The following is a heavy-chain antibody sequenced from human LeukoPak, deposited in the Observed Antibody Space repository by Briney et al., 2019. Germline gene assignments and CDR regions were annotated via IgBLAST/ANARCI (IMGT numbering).Heavy chain of an antibody. V-gene: IGHV4-30-2*01. D-gene: IGHD2-2*01. CDR3: ARGGCSSTSCFFDY. CDR1: GGSISSGGHY. Sequence: SQTLSLTCTVSGGSISSGGHYWSWIRQPPGKGLEWIGYIYHSGSTYYNPSLKSRVTISVDRSKNQFSLKLSSVTAADTAVYYCARGGCSSTSCFFDYWGQGTLVTVSS. J-gene: IGHJ4*02. CDR2: IYHSGST.